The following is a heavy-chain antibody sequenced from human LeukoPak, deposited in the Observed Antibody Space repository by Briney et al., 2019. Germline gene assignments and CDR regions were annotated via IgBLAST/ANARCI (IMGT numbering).Heavy chain of an antibody. Sequence: GGSLRLSCAASGFTFSASSMHWVRQAPGKGLEWVTLISDDGSNESFADSVKGRFTISRDNSKNTLYLQMNSLRADDTAVYYCARDHQVSYFDYWGQGTLVTVSS. CDR3: ARDHQVSYFDY. V-gene: IGHV3-30*04. CDR2: ISDDGSNE. CDR1: GFTFSASS. J-gene: IGHJ4*02. D-gene: IGHD6-6*01.